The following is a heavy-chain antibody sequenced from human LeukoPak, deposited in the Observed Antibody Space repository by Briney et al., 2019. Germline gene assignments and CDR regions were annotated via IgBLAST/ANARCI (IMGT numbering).Heavy chain of an antibody. CDR2: INHSGST. D-gene: IGHD5-18*01. CDR3: ARTYSYGYYYGMDV. J-gene: IGHJ6*02. V-gene: IGHV4-34*01. Sequence: PSETLSLTCAVYGGSFSGYYWSWIRQPPGKGLEWIGEINHSGSTNYNPSLKSRVNISVDTSKNQFSLKLSSVTAADTAVYYCARTYSYGYYYGMDVWGQGTTVTVSS. CDR1: GGSFSGYY.